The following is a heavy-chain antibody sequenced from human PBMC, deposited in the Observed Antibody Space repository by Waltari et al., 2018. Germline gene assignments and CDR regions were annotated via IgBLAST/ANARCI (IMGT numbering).Heavy chain of an antibody. CDR1: GFTFSSPA. V-gene: IGHV3-23*01. J-gene: IGHJ4*02. CDR2: ISGDGDST. CDR3: AKVWGTGSYHFDH. D-gene: IGHD1-26*01. Sequence: EVQLLESGGGLVQPGGSLRLSWSASGFTFSSPAMSWVRQTPGKGLEWVSGISGDGDSTYYADSVKGRFTISRDNSKDTLYLQLTSLRVEDTAVYYCAKVWGTGSYHFDHWGQGTLVTVSS.